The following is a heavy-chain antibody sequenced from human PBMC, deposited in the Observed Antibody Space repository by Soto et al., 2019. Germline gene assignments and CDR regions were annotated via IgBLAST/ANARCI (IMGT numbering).Heavy chain of an antibody. CDR3: ARGDLDYGGDASFDP. J-gene: IGHJ5*02. CDR2: IYHSGST. Sequence: PSETLSLTCTVSGGSISSYYWSWIRQPPGKGLEWIGYIYHSGSTYYNPSLKSRVTISVDRSKNQFSLKLSSVTAADTAVYYCARGDLDYGGDASFDPWGQGTLVTVSS. V-gene: IGHV4-59*12. D-gene: IGHD4-17*01. CDR1: GGSISSYY.